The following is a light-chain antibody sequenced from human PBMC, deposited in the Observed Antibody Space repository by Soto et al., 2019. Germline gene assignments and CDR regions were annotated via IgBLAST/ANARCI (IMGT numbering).Light chain of an antibody. J-gene: IGKJ1*01. V-gene: IGKV3-20*01. Sequence: TQSPSPLSSSLGDRVTITCRASQGIRNDLGWYQQKPGQAPSLLIYGASSRATGVPDRFSGSGSGTDFTLTIRRMEPEDFAVYYCQHYGSSPRFCQGTKVDIK. CDR2: GAS. CDR3: QHYGSSPR. CDR1: QGIRND.